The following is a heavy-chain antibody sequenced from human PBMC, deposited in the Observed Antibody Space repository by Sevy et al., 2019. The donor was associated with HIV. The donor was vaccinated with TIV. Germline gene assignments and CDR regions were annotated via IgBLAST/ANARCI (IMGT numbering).Heavy chain of an antibody. V-gene: IGHV1-69*06. J-gene: IGHJ5*02. CDR1: GGTFSSYA. CDR2: IIPIFGTA. CDR3: AREDASSNNWFDP. Sequence: ASVKVSCKASGGTFSSYAISWVRQAPGQGLEWMGGIIPIFGTANYAQKFQGRVTITADKSTSTAYMGLSSLRSEDTAVYYCAREDASSNNWFDPWGQGTLVTVSS.